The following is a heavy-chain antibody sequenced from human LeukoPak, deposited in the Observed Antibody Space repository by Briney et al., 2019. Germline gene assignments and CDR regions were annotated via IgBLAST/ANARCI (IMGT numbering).Heavy chain of an antibody. V-gene: IGHV1-46*01. Sequence: GASVKVSGKASGYTVTSYYMHWLRQAPGQGREWRGIINPSGGSTSYAQKFQGRVTMTRATPTSTVYMELSSLRSEDTAVYYCARVYSDGWTNYFDYWSQGTLVTVSS. J-gene: IGHJ4*02. D-gene: IGHD5-24*01. CDR2: INPSGGST. CDR3: ARVYSDGWTNYFDY. CDR1: GYTVTSYY.